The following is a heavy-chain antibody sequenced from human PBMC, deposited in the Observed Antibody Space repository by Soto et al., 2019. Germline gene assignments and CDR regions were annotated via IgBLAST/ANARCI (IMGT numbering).Heavy chain of an antibody. CDR3: AGDWNRRFDP. J-gene: IGHJ5*02. CDR1: GGSISSSNW. D-gene: IGHD1-1*01. CDR2: IYYSGST. Sequence: SETLSLTCAVSGGSISSSNWWSWVRQPPGKGLEWIGEIYYSGSTYYNPSLKSRVTISVDTSKNQFSLKLSSVTAADTAVYYCAGDWNRRFDPWGQGTLVTVSS. V-gene: IGHV4-4*02.